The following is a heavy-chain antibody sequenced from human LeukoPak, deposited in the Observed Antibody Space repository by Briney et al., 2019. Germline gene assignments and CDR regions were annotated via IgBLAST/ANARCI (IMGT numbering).Heavy chain of an antibody. CDR1: GYTFTSYC. Sequence: ASVKVSCKASGYTFTSYCMHWVRQAPGQGLEWMGIINPSGGSTSYAQKFQGRVTMTRDTSTSTVYMELSSLRSEDTAVYYCARVYYDSSATASFDYWGQGTLVTVSS. J-gene: IGHJ4*02. V-gene: IGHV1-46*01. D-gene: IGHD3-22*01. CDR3: ARVYYDSSATASFDY. CDR2: INPSGGST.